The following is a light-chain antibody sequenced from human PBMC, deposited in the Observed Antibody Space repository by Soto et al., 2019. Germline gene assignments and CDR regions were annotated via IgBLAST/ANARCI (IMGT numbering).Light chain of an antibody. V-gene: IGKV1-33*01. CDR3: QQYDNLPPYT. Sequence: DIQMTQSPSSLSASVGDRVTITCQASRDISVYLNWYQQKPGKPPKLLVYDASNLQTGCPARFSGGGSGTHCTCSISSLLPEDIATYYCQQYDNLPPYTFGQGTKVEIK. CDR1: RDISVY. J-gene: IGKJ2*01. CDR2: DAS.